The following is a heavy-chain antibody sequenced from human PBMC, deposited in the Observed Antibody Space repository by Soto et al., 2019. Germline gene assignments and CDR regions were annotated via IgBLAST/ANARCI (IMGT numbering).Heavy chain of an antibody. Sequence: GGSLRLSCAASGFTFSSYAMSWVRQAPGKGLEWVLAISGSGGSTYYADSVKGRFTISRDNSKNTLYLQMKSLRAEDTAVYYCAKPCEFWSGYSMDVWGQGTTVTVSS. CDR2: ISGSGGST. D-gene: IGHD3-3*01. V-gene: IGHV3-23*01. CDR1: GFTFSSYA. CDR3: AKPCEFWSGYSMDV. J-gene: IGHJ6*02.